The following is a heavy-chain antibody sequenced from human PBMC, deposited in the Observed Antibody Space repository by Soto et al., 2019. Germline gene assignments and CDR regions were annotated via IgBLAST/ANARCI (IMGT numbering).Heavy chain of an antibody. D-gene: IGHD4-17*01. Sequence: GGSLRLSCAASGFTFSSYGMHWVRQAPGKGLEWVAVIWYDGSNKYYADSVKGRFTISRDNSKNTLYLQMNSLRAEDTAVYYCARDHEGGDYGDYVGDRTYYYYYGMDVWGQGTTVTVSS. CDR2: IWYDGSNK. V-gene: IGHV3-33*01. J-gene: IGHJ6*02. CDR1: GFTFSSYG. CDR3: ARDHEGGDYGDYVGDRTYYYYYGMDV.